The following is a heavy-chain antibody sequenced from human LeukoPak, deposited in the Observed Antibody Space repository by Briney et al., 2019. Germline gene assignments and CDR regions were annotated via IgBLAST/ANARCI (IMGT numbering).Heavy chain of an antibody. CDR2: ISGSGGGT. D-gene: IGHD2-21*02. CDR1: GFTFSSYA. CDR3: AKRGDGAFDAFDI. Sequence: GGSLRLSCAASGFTFSSYAMSWVRQAPGKGLEWVSAISGSGGGTYYADSVKGRFTISRDNSKNTLYLQMNSLRAEDTAVYYCAKRGDGAFDAFDIWGQGTMVTVSS. J-gene: IGHJ3*02. V-gene: IGHV3-23*01.